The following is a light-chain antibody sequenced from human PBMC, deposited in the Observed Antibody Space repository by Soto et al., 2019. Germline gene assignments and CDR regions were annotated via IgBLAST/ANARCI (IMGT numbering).Light chain of an antibody. CDR1: GSNIGAGYD. CDR3: QSYDNRLSAYV. V-gene: IGLV1-40*01. J-gene: IGLJ1*01. CDR2: TNN. Sequence: QSVLTQPPSVSGAPGQRVTISCTGSGSNIGAGYDVHWYLQLPGPAPKLLVYTNNNRPSGVPDRFSGSKSGTSASLAITGLQAEDEADYYCQSYDNRLSAYVFGTGTKLTVL.